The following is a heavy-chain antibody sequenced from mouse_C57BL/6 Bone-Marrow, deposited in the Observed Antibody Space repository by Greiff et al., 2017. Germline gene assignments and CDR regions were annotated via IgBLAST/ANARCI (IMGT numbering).Heavy chain of an antibody. J-gene: IGHJ4*01. CDR1: GFTFSSYA. D-gene: IGHD1-1*01. Sequence: EVMLVESGGGLVKPGGSLKLSCAASGFTFSSYAMTWVRQTPEKRLEWVATISDGGSYTYYPENVKGRFTISRDNAKNNLYLQMSHLKSEDTAMYYCARKDFYGSSYAMDYWGQGTSVTVSS. CDR3: ARKDFYGSSYAMDY. V-gene: IGHV5-4*03. CDR2: ISDGGSYT.